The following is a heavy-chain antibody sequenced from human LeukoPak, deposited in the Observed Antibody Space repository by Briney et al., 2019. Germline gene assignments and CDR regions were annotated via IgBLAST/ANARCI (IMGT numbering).Heavy chain of an antibody. CDR2: IYSGGST. D-gene: IGHD1-26*01. J-gene: IGHJ4*02. CDR1: GFTVSSNY. Sequence: PGGSLRLSCAASGFTVSSNYMSWVRQAPGKGLEWVSVIYSGGSTYYADSVKGRFTISRDNSKNTLYLQMNSLRAEDTAVYYCARFGGIVGDTFDYWGQGTLVTVSS. V-gene: IGHV3-53*01. CDR3: ARFGGIVGDTFDY.